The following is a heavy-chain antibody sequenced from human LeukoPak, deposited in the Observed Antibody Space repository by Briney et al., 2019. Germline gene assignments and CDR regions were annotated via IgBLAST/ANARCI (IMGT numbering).Heavy chain of an antibody. J-gene: IGHJ6*03. CDR1: GYTFTGYY. CDR3: ARAGKFSDYGDQGGYYYYYYMDV. CDR2: MNPNSGNT. D-gene: IGHD4-17*01. V-gene: IGHV1-8*03. Sequence: ASVKVSCKASGYTFTGYYMHWVRQATGQGLEWMGWMNPNSGNTGYAQKFQGRVTITRNTSISTAYMELSSLRSEDTAVYYCARAGKFSDYGDQGGYYYYYYMDVWGKGTTVTVSS.